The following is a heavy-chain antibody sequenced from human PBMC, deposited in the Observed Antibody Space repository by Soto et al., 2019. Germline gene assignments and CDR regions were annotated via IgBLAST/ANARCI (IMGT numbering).Heavy chain of an antibody. CDR3: ASSKYDVVAGSVWFDP. Sequence: QLQLQESGSGLVKPSETLSLNCAVSGGSITSGGYSWGWIRQPPGQGLEWIGYMDHSGNTYYNPSLKVRVTIALYHSRNQFSLRLISVTAADTSVYFCASSKYDVVAGSVWFDPWGQGTLVTVSS. CDR2: MDHSGNT. CDR1: GGSITSGGYS. J-gene: IGHJ5*02. V-gene: IGHV4-30-2*01. D-gene: IGHD2-21*01.